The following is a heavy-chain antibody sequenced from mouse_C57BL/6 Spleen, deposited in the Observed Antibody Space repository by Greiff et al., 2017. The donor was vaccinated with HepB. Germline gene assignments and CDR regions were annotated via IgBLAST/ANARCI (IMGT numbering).Heavy chain of an antibody. J-gene: IGHJ2*01. CDR2: INPYNGGT. CDR3: ATYDYDGGVDY. CDR1: GYTFTDYY. V-gene: IGHV1-19*01. Sequence: EVKLQESGPVLVKPGASVKMSCKASGYTFTDYYMNWVKQSHGKSLEWIGVINPYNGGTSYNQKFKGKATLTVDKSSSTAYMELNSLTSEDSAVYYCATYDYDGGVDYWGQGTTLTVSS. D-gene: IGHD2-4*01.